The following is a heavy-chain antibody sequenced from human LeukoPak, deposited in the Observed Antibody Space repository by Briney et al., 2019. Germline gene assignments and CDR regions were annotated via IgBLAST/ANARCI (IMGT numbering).Heavy chain of an antibody. CDR2: IDSDGSST. J-gene: IGHJ4*02. CDR3: ARGLSGYASSLGY. V-gene: IGHV3-74*01. D-gene: IGHD6-6*01. Sequence: GGSLRLSCAASGFTLSNYWMHWARQAPGKGLVWVSRIDSDGSSTNYADSVKGRFTISRDNAKNTLYLQMNSLRAEDTAVYYCARGLSGYASSLGYWGQGTLVTVSS. CDR1: GFTLSNYW.